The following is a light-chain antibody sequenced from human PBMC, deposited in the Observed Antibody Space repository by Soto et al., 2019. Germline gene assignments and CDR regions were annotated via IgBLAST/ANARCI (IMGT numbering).Light chain of an antibody. CDR3: QQRSNWPLT. J-gene: IGKJ4*01. Sequence: EIVLTQSPATLSVSPGERATLSCRASQSVSTYLAWYQQKPGQAPRLLIYDASNRATDIPVRFSGSGSGTDFTLTISSLEPEDSAVYYCQQRSNWPLTFGGGTKVDIK. CDR1: QSVSTY. CDR2: DAS. V-gene: IGKV3-11*01.